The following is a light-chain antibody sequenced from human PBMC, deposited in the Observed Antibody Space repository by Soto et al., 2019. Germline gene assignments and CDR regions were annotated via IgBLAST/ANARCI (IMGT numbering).Light chain of an antibody. J-gene: IGKJ1*01. Sequence: AIQMTQSPSSLSASVGDRVTITCRASQGIRNDLGWYQQKPGKAPKLLIYAASSLQSGVPSRFSGSGSCTDFTLTISILQPEDFATYYCLQDYNYPRTFGQGTKVDIK. CDR3: LQDYNYPRT. V-gene: IGKV1-6*01. CDR2: AAS. CDR1: QGIRND.